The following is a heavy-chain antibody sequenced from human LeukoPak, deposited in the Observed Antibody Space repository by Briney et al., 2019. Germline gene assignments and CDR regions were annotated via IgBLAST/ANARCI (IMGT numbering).Heavy chain of an antibody. V-gene: IGHV3-15*01. J-gene: IGHJ4*02. CDR2: SRSNADGGTT. CDR3: TTELRIPHDF. D-gene: IGHD5-18*01. CDR1: GFTFNNAW. Sequence: GGSLRLSCAASGFTFNNAWMSWVRQAPGKGLEWVGRSRSNADGGTTDYAAPMKDRFSISRDDSKTTLYLQMNSLKTEDTAVYYRTTELRIPHDFWGQGALITVSS.